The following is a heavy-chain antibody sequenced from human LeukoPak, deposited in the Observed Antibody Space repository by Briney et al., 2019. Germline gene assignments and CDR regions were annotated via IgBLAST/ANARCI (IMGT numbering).Heavy chain of an antibody. CDR3: ARGEVGATGPPPGYYYYYGMDV. J-gene: IGHJ6*02. CDR2: IDQDGSEK. V-gene: IGHV3-7*02. Sequence: AGGSLRLSCAASGFTFSGYWMTWVRQAPGKGLEWVANIDQDGSEKHYVDSVKGRFSISRDNAKNSLYLQMNGLRAEDTAVYYCARGEVGATGPPPGYYYYYGMDVWGQGTTDTVSS. D-gene: IGHD1-26*01. CDR1: GFTFSGYW.